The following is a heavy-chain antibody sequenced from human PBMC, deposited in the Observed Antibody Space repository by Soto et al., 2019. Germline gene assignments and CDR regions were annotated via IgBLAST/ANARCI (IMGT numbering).Heavy chain of an antibody. Sequence: SLRLSCAASGFTFSGYWMTWVRQAPGKGLEWVANIKQDGSEKYYVDSVKGRFTMSRDNAKNSVYLQMNSLRAEDTAVYYCARSGRYYYYGMDVWGQGTTVTVSS. CDR2: IKQDGSEK. CDR3: ARSGRYYYYGMDV. V-gene: IGHV3-7*01. CDR1: GFTFSGYW. J-gene: IGHJ6*02.